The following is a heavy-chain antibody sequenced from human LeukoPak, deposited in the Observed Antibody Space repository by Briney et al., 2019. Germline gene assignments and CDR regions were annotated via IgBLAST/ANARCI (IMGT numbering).Heavy chain of an antibody. CDR3: ARAETIFGVVKIDP. D-gene: IGHD3-3*01. Sequence: SETLSLTCTVSGGSISSYYWSWIRQPPGKGLEWIGYIYYSGSTNYNPSLKSRVTISVDTSKNQFSLKLSSVTAADTAVYYCARAETIFGVVKIDPWGQGTLVTVSS. V-gene: IGHV4-59*01. J-gene: IGHJ5*02. CDR2: IYYSGST. CDR1: GGSISSYY.